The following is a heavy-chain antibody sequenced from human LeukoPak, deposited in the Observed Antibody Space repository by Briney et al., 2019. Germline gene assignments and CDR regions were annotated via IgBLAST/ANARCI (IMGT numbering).Heavy chain of an antibody. CDR3: AREVVVVPAAMRGWFDP. D-gene: IGHD2-2*01. CDR1: GFIFSNDA. J-gene: IGHJ5*02. Sequence: GGSLRLSCAASGFIFSNDAMHWVRQAPGKGLEWVAFIWFDGSNKHYADSVKGRFTISRDNSEDTLYLQMNSLRAEDTAVYYCAREVVVVPAAMRGWFDPWGQGTLVTVSS. CDR2: IWFDGSNK. V-gene: IGHV3-33*01.